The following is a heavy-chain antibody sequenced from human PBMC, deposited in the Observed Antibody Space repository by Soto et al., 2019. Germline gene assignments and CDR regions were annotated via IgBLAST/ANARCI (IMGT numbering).Heavy chain of an antibody. CDR3: TKDWQHDT. J-gene: IGHJ5*02. D-gene: IGHD6-13*01. V-gene: IGHV3-23*01. CDR2: INTSGGNT. Sequence: EVQLLESGGGLVQPGGSLRLSCAASGFTFSNYAMTWVRQAPGKGLECVSTINTSGGNTHYADSVKGRFYVSRDNSKNTLSLQMNSLRAEDTAVYDCTKDWQHDTWGQETLVTVSS. CDR1: GFTFSNYA.